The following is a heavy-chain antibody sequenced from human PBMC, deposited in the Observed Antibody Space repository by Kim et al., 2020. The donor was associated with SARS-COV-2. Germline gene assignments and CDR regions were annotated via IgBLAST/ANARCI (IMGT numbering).Heavy chain of an antibody. CDR1: GIYFDTFD. Sequence: WGSLRLSCVASGIYFDTFDMNWVRQAPGKGLEWVSYISSISNTIKYADSVQGRFTISRDNAKNSLYLQMNSLTDEDTAVYYCARDRYGMNVWGQGTTVTV. V-gene: IGHV3-48*02. CDR3: ARDRYGMNV. J-gene: IGHJ6*02. CDR2: ISSISNTI.